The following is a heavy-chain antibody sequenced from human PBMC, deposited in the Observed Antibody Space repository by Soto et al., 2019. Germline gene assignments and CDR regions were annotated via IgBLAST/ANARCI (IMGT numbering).Heavy chain of an antibody. CDR3: AKVGLFWFGELLSYFDY. Sequence: WGSLRLSCAASGFTFSSYAMSWVLQAPGKGLEWVSAISGSGGSTYYADSVKGRFTISRDNSKNTLYLQMNSLRAEDTAVYYCAKVGLFWFGELLSYFDYWGQGTLVTVSS. V-gene: IGHV3-23*01. CDR1: GFTFSSYA. CDR2: ISGSGGST. D-gene: IGHD3-10*01. J-gene: IGHJ4*02.